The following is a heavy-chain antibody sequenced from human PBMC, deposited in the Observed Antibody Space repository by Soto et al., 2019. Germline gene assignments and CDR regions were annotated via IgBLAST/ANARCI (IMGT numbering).Heavy chain of an antibody. Sequence: QVQLVESGGGVAQPGRSLRLSCAVSGFTFSDYGMHWVRQAPGKGLEWVAVVSYDGSYKYYADSVKGRFTVSRDISGNRLFLQMNSRRLEDRAVYFFAKEMYPRTVLDSSSPWGDYWGHGTLVAVSS. CDR1: GFTFSDYG. J-gene: IGHJ4*01. V-gene: IGHV3-30*18. CDR2: VSYDGSYK. CDR3: AKEMYPRTVLDSSSPWGDY. D-gene: IGHD6-6*01.